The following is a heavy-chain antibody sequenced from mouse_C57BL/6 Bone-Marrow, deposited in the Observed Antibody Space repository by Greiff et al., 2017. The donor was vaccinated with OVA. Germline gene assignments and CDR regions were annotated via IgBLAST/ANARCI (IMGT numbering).Heavy chain of an antibody. CDR1: GFNIKDDY. Sequence: EVQLQQSGAELVRPGASVKLSCTASGFNIKDDYMHWVKQRPEQGLEWIGWIDPENGDTESASKFQGKATITADTSSNTAYLQLSSLTSEDTAVYYCTPVYYDYYWGQGTTLTVSS. D-gene: IGHD2-4*01. V-gene: IGHV14-4*01. J-gene: IGHJ2*01. CDR3: TPVYYDYY. CDR2: IDPENGDT.